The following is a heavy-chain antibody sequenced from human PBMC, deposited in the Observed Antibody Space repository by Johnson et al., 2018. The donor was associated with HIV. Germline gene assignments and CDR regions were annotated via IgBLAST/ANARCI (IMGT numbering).Heavy chain of an antibody. CDR1: GFTFSVYD. CDR3: ARGRDLSAFDI. D-gene: IGHD5-24*01. CDR2: VGNDGDT. V-gene: IGHV3-13*01. J-gene: IGHJ3*02. Sequence: VQLVESGGGVVRPGGSLRLSCAASGFTFSVYDMHWVRQATGKGLEWVSAVGNDGDTYYSGSVKGRFAVSRENAKNSLSLQMNSLRAGDTAVYFCARGRDLSAFDIWGRGTMVTVSS.